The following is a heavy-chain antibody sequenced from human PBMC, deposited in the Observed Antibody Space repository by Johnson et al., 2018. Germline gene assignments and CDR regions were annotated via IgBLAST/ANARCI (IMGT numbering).Heavy chain of an antibody. CDR3: GRGLSYKTD. CDR1: GGTFKSYA. V-gene: IGHV1-69*01. D-gene: IGHD3-16*02. CDR2: IIPKFDTA. Sequence: VQLVESGAEVKKPGSSVKVSCKASGGTFKSYAITWLRQAPGQGPEWMGGIIPKFDTANYAQKFQDRVTITADESTGTADMEWSSLRVEETAVYYCGRGLSYKTDWGQGTLVTVAS. J-gene: IGHJ1*01.